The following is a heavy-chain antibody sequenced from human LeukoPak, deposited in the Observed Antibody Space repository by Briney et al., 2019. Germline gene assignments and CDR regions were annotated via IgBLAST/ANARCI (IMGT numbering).Heavy chain of an antibody. V-gene: IGHV4-34*01. Sequence: SETLSLTCAVYGGSFSGYYWSWIRQPPGKGLEWIGEINHSGSTNYNPSLKSRVTISVDTSKNQFSLKLSSATAADTAVYYCARARGQRNDYWGQGTLVTVSS. CDR3: ARARGQRNDY. J-gene: IGHJ4*02. CDR2: INHSGST. CDR1: GGSFSGYY.